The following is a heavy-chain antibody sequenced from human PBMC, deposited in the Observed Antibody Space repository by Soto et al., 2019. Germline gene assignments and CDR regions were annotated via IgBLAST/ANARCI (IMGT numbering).Heavy chain of an antibody. Sequence: EVQLLESGGGLVQPGGSLRLSCAASGLPFSSHAMSWVRQAPGKGLEWVSSISMSGGNTYYADSVRGGFTISRDNSKNTLYLHMNSLTAEDTAIYYCANEIRPNDYWGQGTRVTVSS. V-gene: IGHV3-23*01. CDR1: GLPFSSHA. J-gene: IGHJ4*02. CDR2: ISMSGGNT. CDR3: ANEIRPNDY. D-gene: IGHD4-17*01.